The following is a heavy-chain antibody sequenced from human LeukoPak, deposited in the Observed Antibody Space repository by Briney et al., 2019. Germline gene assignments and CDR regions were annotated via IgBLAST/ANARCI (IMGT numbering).Heavy chain of an antibody. CDR1: GGSISSYY. D-gene: IGHD6-6*01. CDR3: ARVGIAARWVAHFDY. J-gene: IGHJ4*02. CDR2: IYYSGST. V-gene: IGHV4-59*01. Sequence: PSETLSLTCTVSGGSISSYYWSWIRQPPGKGLEWIGYIYYSGSTNYNPSLKSRVTISVDTSKNQFSLKLSSVTAADTAVYYCARVGIAARWVAHFDYWGQGTLVTVSS.